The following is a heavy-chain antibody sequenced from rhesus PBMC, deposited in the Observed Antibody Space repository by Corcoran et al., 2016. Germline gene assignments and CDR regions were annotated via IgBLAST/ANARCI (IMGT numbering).Heavy chain of an antibody. CDR3: ARDGGGYSYSYGYFDL. Sequence: QVQLQESGPGLVKPSEPLSLTCAVSGGSISSNYSSWIRQPPGKGLVWLGRISGSGGSTDYHPSLKSRVTISTDTSKNQFSLKLSSVTAADTAVYYCARDGGGYSYSYGYFDLWGPGTPITISS. J-gene: IGHJ2*01. V-gene: IGHV4-173*01. CDR1: GGSISSNY. D-gene: IGHD5-12*01. CDR2: ISGSGGST.